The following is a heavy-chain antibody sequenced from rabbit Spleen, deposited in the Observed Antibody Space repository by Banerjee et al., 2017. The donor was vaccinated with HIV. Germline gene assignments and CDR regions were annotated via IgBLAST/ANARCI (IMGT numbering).Heavy chain of an antibody. CDR1: GVSFSGSYY. J-gene: IGHJ4*01. CDR2: IDPVFGNT. D-gene: IGHD8-1*01. CDR3: ARHAGYAGYGYSPLDL. V-gene: IGHV1S40*01. Sequence: QSLEESGGDLVKPGASLKLTCIASGVSFSGSYYMNWDRKAPGKGLEWTGYIDPVFGNTYYASWVNGRFTISSDNAQNTVDLQINSLTAADTATYFCARHAGYAGYGYSPLDLWGPGTLVTVS.